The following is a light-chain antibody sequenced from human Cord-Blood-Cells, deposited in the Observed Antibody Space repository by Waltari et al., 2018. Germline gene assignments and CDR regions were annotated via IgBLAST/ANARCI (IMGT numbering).Light chain of an antibody. J-gene: IGKJ1*01. CDR1: QSVSSSY. Sequence: EIVLTQSPGPPPLPSGERAHLSCRASQSVSSSYLAWYQQKPGQAPRLLIYGASSRATGIPDRFSGSGSGTDFTLTISRLEPEDFAVYYCQQYGSSPWTFGQGTKVEIK. CDR3: QQYGSSPWT. CDR2: GAS. V-gene: IGKV3-20*01.